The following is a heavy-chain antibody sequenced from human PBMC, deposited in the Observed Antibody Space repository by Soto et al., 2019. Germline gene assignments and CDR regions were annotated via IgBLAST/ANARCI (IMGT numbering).Heavy chain of an antibody. CDR1: KFTFSAYA. D-gene: IGHD4-17*01. CDR3: TRDPNGDHIGAFDF. V-gene: IGHV3-23*04. J-gene: IGHJ3*01. Sequence: VQVVESGGGLVQPGGSLRLSCATSKFTFSAYAMTWVRQAPGEGLEWVSSISCSGGGTSYADSVKGRFSISRDNSKNTLYLRMNSLRVEDTAVYYCTRDPNGDHIGAFDFWGQGIVVTVSS. CDR2: ISCSGGGT.